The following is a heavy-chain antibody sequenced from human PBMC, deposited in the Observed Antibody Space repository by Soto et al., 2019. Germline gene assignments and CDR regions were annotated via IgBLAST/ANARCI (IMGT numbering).Heavy chain of an antibody. CDR2: IFSNDEK. Sequence: KESGPVLVKPTETLTLTCTVSGFSLSNARMGVSWIRQPPGKALEWLAHIFSNDEKSYSTSLKSRLTISKDTSKSQVVLTMTNMDPVDTATYYCARTNMGEGAAHTFDYWGQGTLVTVSS. CDR3: ARTNMGEGAAHTFDY. CDR1: GFSLSNARMG. J-gene: IGHJ4*02. D-gene: IGHD6-6*01. V-gene: IGHV2-26*01.